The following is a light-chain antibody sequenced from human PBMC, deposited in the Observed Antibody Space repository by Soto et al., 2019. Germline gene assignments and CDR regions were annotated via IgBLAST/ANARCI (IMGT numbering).Light chain of an antibody. Sequence: EIVMTQSPATLSVSPGERATLSCRASQSLSNDLAWYQQKPGQAPRLLIYGASTRATGIPARFSGSGSGTEFTLTISSLQSEDFAIYYCQQYHKWPPLTFGGGTKVDIK. V-gene: IGKV3-15*01. CDR2: GAS. CDR3: QQYHKWPPLT. J-gene: IGKJ4*01. CDR1: QSLSND.